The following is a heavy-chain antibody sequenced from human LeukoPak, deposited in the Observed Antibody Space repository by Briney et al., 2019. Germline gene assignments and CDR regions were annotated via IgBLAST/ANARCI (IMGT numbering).Heavy chain of an antibody. CDR2: INPNSGGT. V-gene: IGHV1-2*06. Sequence: ASVKVSCKASGYTFTGYYMHWVRQAPGQGLEWMGRINPNSGGTSYAQKFQGRVTMTRDTSISTAYMELSRLRSDDTALYYCASRTSGSYSDYWGQGTLVTVSS. CDR1: GYTFTGYY. CDR3: ASRTSGSYSDY. D-gene: IGHD1-26*01. J-gene: IGHJ4*02.